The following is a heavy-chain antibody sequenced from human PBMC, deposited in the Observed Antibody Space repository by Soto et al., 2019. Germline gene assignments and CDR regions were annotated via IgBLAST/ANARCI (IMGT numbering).Heavy chain of an antibody. Sequence: QVQLVQSGAEVKKPGSSVKVSCKASGGTFSSYAISWVRQAPGQGLEWMGGIIPIFGTANYAQQFQGRVPITADESTSTAYRELSSLRSEDTAVYYCARYLDCRCGICSDCWCQGTLVTVSS. J-gene: IGHJ4*02. D-gene: IGHD2-15*01. CDR3: ARYLDCRCGICSDC. CDR1: GGTFSSYA. V-gene: IGHV1-69*01. CDR2: IIPIFGTA.